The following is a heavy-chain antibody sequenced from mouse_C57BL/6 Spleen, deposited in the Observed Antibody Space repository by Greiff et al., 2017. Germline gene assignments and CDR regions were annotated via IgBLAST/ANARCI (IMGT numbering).Heavy chain of an antibody. CDR1: GFTFSSYA. CDR2: ISDGGSYT. Sequence: EVKLQESGGGLVKPGGSLKLSCAASGFTFSSYAMSWVRQTPEKRLEWVATISDGGSYTYYPDNVKGRFTISRDNAKNNLYLQMSHLKSEDSAMYYCARVEGYFDYWGQGTTLTVSS. V-gene: IGHV5-4*03. J-gene: IGHJ2*01. CDR3: ARVEGYFDY.